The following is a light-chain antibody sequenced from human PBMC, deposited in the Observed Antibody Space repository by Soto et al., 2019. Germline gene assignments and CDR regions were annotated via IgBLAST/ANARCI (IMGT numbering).Light chain of an antibody. CDR2: AAA. V-gene: IGKV1-12*01. J-gene: IGKJ3*01. CDR1: QDIGSS. Sequence: DIQMTQSPSSVSASVGDRVTISCRASQDIGSSSAWYQQKPGNAPKLLIYAAASLQSGVAPRFSATFSGTEFTLTINSLQPEDFAAYFCQQANSFPLTFGPGTKVDIK. CDR3: QQANSFPLT.